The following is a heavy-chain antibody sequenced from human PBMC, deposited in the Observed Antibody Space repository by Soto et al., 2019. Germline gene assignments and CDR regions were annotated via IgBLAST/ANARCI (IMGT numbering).Heavy chain of an antibody. CDR1: GFTFSSYA. Sequence: GGSLRLSCAASGFTFSSYAMSWVRQAPGKGLEWVSAISGSGGSTYYADSVKGRFTISRDNSKNTLYLQMNSLRAEDTAVYYCAKGGSLVRVRSGAFDIWGQGTMVTVSS. D-gene: IGHD3-10*01. CDR2: ISGSGGST. CDR3: AKGGSLVRVRSGAFDI. V-gene: IGHV3-23*01. J-gene: IGHJ3*02.